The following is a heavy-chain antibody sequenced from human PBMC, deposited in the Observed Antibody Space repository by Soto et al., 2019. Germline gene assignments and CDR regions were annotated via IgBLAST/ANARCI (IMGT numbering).Heavy chain of an antibody. CDR1: GYTFTGYY. V-gene: IGHV1-2*02. Sequence: ASVKVSCRASGYTFTGYYMHWVRQAPGQGLEWMGWINPNSGGTNYAQKFQGRVTMTRDTSISTAYMELSRLRSDDTAVYYCARSELLDYYYYGMDVWGQGTTVTV. J-gene: IGHJ6*02. CDR3: ARSELLDYYYYGMDV. D-gene: IGHD2-15*01. CDR2: INPNSGGT.